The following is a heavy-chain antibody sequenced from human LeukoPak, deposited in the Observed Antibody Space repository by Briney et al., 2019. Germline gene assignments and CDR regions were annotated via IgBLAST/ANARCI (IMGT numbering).Heavy chain of an antibody. J-gene: IGHJ4*02. D-gene: IGHD3-22*01. CDR3: ARGITMMEVINTARLDY. Sequence: GGSLTLSCAASGFTFSSYAMHWVRQAPGKGLEWVAVISYDGSKKYYADSVKGRFTISRDNSKNMLYLQMNSLRAEDTAVYYCARGITMMEVINTARLDYWGQGTLVTVSS. CDR1: GFTFSSYA. CDR2: ISYDGSKK. V-gene: IGHV3-30*04.